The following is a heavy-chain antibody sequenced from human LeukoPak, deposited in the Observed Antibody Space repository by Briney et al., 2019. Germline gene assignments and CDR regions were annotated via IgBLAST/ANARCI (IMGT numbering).Heavy chain of an antibody. D-gene: IGHD4-17*01. CDR2: IWYDGSKK. Sequence: GGSLSLSCAVSGFTFCIYGMHWVRQAPGRGRECGAVIWYDGSKKYYADSVKGRFTISRDNSKNTLYLQVNSLRAEDTAVYYCARDLVGTADMDYGDYANYYYYGMDVWGQGTTVTVSS. CDR1: GFTFCIYG. V-gene: IGHV3-33*01. J-gene: IGHJ6*02. CDR3: ARDLVGTADMDYGDYANYYYYGMDV.